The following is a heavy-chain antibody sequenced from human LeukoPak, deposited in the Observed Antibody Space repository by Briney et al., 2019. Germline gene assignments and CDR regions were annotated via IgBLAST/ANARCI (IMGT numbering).Heavy chain of an antibody. Sequence: GGSLRLSCAASGFTVSSNYMSWVRQAPGKGLEWVSVIYSGGSTYYADSVKGRFTLSRDNSKNTLYLQMNSLRAEDTAVYYCAGDGQLLRYFDRLPGGRLDYWGQGTLVTVSS. CDR2: IYSGGST. D-gene: IGHD3-9*01. V-gene: IGHV3-66*02. J-gene: IGHJ4*02. CDR1: GFTVSSNY. CDR3: AGDGQLLRYFDRLPGGRLDY.